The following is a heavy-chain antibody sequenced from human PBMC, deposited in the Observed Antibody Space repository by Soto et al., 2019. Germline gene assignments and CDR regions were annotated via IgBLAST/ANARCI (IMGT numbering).Heavy chain of an antibody. V-gene: IGHV1-46*02. J-gene: IGHJ4*02. CDR2: IHPSGGGT. CDR1: GYTFNTYY. D-gene: IGHD2-21*02. CDR3: ARGGHIAVVTGSFDK. Sequence: QVQLVQSGAEVRKPGASVKVSCKPSGYTFNTYYLHWLRQAPGQALEWMGVIHPSGGGTTYAQKXLXRXTXXRDASTTTVLMESSSLRSDDMAVYYCARGGHIAVVTGSFDKWGQGTLVNVSS.